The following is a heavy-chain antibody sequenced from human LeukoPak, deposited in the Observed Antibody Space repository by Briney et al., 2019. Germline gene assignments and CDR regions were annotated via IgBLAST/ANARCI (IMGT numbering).Heavy chain of an antibody. CDR2: IYYSGST. D-gene: IGHD1-1*01. Sequence: SETLSLTCTVSGGSISSSSYYWGWIRQPPGKGLEWIGSIYYSGSTYYNPSLKSRVAISVDTSKNQFSLKLSSVTAADTAVYYCARLHWNDPDYWGQGTLVTVSS. CDR1: GGSISSSSYY. J-gene: IGHJ4*02. V-gene: IGHV4-39*01. CDR3: ARLHWNDPDY.